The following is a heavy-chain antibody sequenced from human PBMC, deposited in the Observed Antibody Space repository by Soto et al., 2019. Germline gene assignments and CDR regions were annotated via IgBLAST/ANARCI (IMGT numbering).Heavy chain of an antibody. CDR1: GGSISSSSYY. V-gene: IGHV4-39*07. D-gene: IGHD6-19*01. CDR3: ARLYSSGWYGPGRY. J-gene: IGHJ4*02. CDR2: IYYSGHT. Sequence: PSETLSLTCNVAGGSISSSSYYWGWIRQPPGKGLEWIASIYYSGHTYYNPSLKSRVTISVDTSKNQFSLKLSSVTAEDTALYYCARLYSSGWYGPGRYWGQGTLVTVSS.